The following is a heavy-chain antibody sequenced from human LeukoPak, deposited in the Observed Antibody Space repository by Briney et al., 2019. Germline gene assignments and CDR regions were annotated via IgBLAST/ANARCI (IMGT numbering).Heavy chain of an antibody. CDR3: ARGRRHFDL. V-gene: IGHV1-2*02. Sequence: ASVKVSCKASGYTFTGYYMHWVRQAPGQGLEWMGWINPNSGGTNYARKFQGRVTMTRDTSISTAYMELSRLRSDDTAVYYCARGRRHFDLWGRGTLVTVSS. CDR2: INPNSGGT. CDR1: GYTFTGYY. J-gene: IGHJ2*01.